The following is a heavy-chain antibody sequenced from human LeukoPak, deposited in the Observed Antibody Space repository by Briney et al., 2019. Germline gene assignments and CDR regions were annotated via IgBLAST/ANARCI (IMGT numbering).Heavy chain of an antibody. Sequence: SETLSLTCAVYGGSFSGYYWSWIRQPPGKGLEWIGEINHSGSTNYNPSLKSRVTISVDTSKNQFSLKLSSVTAADTAVYYCARVGQQLGIFDYWGQGTLVTVSS. CDR2: INHSGST. V-gene: IGHV4-34*01. CDR3: ARVGQQLGIFDY. CDR1: GGSFSGYY. J-gene: IGHJ4*02. D-gene: IGHD6-13*01.